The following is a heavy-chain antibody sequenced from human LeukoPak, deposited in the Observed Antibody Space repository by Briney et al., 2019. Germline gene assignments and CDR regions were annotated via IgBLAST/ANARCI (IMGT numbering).Heavy chain of an antibody. CDR3: ARVSRHSSSWSNFDY. CDR1: GYTFSSYG. CDR2: ISAYNGDT. Sequence: GASVKVSRKASGYTFSSYGISWVRQAPGQGLEWMGWISAYNGDTHYAQKFQGRVTMTTDTSTSTAYMELRSLRSDDTAVYYCARVSRHSSSWSNFDYWGQGTLVTVSS. V-gene: IGHV1-18*01. D-gene: IGHD6-13*01. J-gene: IGHJ4*02.